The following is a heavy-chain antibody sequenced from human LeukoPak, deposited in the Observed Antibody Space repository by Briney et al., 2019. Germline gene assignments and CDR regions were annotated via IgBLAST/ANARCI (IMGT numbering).Heavy chain of an antibody. D-gene: IGHD6-6*01. Sequence: PGRSLRLSCAASGFTFSSYSMNWVRQAPGKGLEWVSSISSSSSYIYYADSVKGRFTISRDNAKNALYLQMNSPRAEDTAVYYCARGELVPDYWGQGTLVTVSS. CDR3: ARGELVPDY. CDR2: ISSSSSYI. J-gene: IGHJ4*02. CDR1: GFTFSSYS. V-gene: IGHV3-21*01.